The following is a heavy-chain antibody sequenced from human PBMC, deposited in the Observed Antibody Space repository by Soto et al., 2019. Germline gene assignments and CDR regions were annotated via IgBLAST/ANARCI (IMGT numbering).Heavy chain of an antibody. V-gene: IGHV4-31*03. CDR3: ARDGGRYDSSCYRPVDFQH. CDR2: IYYTGST. D-gene: IGHD3-22*01. J-gene: IGHJ1*01. Sequence: QVQLQESGPGLVKPSQTLSLTCTVSGGSISSGAYYWSWIRQHPGKALEWIGYIYYTGSTYYNPSIKSRVTMSVETSKNQFSLKLSSVTAADTAVYYCARDGGRYDSSCYRPVDFQHWGQGSLVTVSS. CDR1: GGSISSGAYY.